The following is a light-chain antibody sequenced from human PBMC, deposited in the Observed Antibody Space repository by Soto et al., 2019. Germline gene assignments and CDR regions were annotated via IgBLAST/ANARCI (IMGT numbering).Light chain of an antibody. J-gene: IGLJ3*02. CDR1: SSNIGAGYD. CDR2: GNS. CDR3: QSYDSSLSAV. V-gene: IGLV1-40*01. Sequence: QLVLTQPPSVSGAPGQRVIISCTGSSSNIGAGYDVHWYQQLPGTAPKLLIYGNSNRPSGVPDRFSASKSGTSASLAITGLQAEDEADYYCQSYDSSLSAVFGGGTKLTVL.